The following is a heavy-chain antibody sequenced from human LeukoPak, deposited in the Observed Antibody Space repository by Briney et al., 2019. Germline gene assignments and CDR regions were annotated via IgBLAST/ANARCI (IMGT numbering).Heavy chain of an antibody. J-gene: IGHJ6*02. Sequence: SETLSLTCTVSGGSITSYYCSWIRQPPGKGLEWIGYIYNSGSTNYNPSLKSRVTILVDTSKNQFSLKLSSVTAADTAVYYCARGVGQGYYYYYGMDVWGQGTAVTVSS. CDR3: ARGVGQGYYYYYGMDV. D-gene: IGHD1-26*01. CDR1: GGSITSYY. CDR2: IYNSGST. V-gene: IGHV4-59*01.